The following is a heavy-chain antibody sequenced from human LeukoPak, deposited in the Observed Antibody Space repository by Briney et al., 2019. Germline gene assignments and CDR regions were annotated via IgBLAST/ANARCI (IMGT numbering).Heavy chain of an antibody. J-gene: IGHJ4*02. D-gene: IGHD6-13*01. CDR3: ARGQRAAAGFDY. CDR1: GFTVSTNY. CDR2: IYSGGST. Sequence: PGGSLRLSCAASGFTVSTNYMSWGRQAPGKGLEWVSVIYSGGSTYYADSVKGRFTISRDNSKNTLYLQMNSLRAGDTAVYYCARGQRAAAGFDYWGQGTLVTVSS. V-gene: IGHV3-66*01.